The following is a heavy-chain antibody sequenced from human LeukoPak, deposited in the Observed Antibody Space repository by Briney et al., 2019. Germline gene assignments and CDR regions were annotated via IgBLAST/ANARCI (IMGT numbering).Heavy chain of an antibody. CDR1: GFTFSNYG. J-gene: IGHJ4*02. CDR2: ISNDGSNK. D-gene: IGHD1-26*01. Sequence: GGSLRLSCAASGFTFSNYGIHWVRQAPGKGLEWVAVISNDGSNKYYVDSVKSRFTISRDNSENTLYLQMNSLRAEDTAVYYCAKETGRWELEWGQGTLVTVSS. V-gene: IGHV3-30*18. CDR3: AKETGRWELE.